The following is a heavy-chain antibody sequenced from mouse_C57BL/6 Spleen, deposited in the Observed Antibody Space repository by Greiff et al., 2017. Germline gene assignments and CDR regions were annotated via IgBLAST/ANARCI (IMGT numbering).Heavy chain of an antibody. D-gene: IGHD2-3*01. Sequence: QVQLKQSGAELVRPGASVTLSCKASGYTFTDYEMHWVKQTPVHGLEWIGAIDPETGGTAYNQKFKGKAILTADKSSSTAYMELRSLTSEDSAVYYCTRGGYDFDYWGQGTTLTVSS. V-gene: IGHV1-15*01. CDR2: IDPETGGT. J-gene: IGHJ2*01. CDR1: GYTFTDYE. CDR3: TRGGYDFDY.